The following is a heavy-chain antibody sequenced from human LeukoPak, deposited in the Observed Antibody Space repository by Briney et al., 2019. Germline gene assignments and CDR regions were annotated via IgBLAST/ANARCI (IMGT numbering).Heavy chain of an antibody. CDR1: GGSISSYY. D-gene: IGHD5-24*01. CDR3: ARDGDGYNPFDY. Sequence: SETLSLTCTVSGGSISSYYWSWIRQPPGKGLDWIGYIYYSGSTNYNPSLKSRVTISVDTSKNQFSLKLSSVTAADTAVYYCARDGDGYNPFDYWGQGTLVTVSS. CDR2: IYYSGST. J-gene: IGHJ4*02. V-gene: IGHV4-59*01.